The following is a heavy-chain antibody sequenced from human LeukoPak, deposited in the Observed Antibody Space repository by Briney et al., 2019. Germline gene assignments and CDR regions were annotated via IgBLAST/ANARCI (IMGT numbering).Heavy chain of an antibody. D-gene: IGHD1-26*01. Sequence: PSETLSLTCTVSGGSISSGGYYWSWIRQHPGKGLEWIGYICYSGSPNYNPSLESRFTISVDTSKNQFSLKLSSVTAADTAMYYCASSPNPAGRGYHYLDSWGPGTLVTVSS. V-gene: IGHV4-31*03. CDR2: ICYSGSP. CDR1: GGSISSGGYY. CDR3: ASSPNPAGRGYHYLDS. J-gene: IGHJ4*02.